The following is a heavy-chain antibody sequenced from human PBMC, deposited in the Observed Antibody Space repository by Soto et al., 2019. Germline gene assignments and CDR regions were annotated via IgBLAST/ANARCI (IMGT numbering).Heavy chain of an antibody. D-gene: IGHD6-6*01. CDR2: INSTGTIK. CDR3: ARKGPRAARPNH. V-gene: IGHV3-48*01. J-gene: IGHJ5*02. CDR1: GFTFSTYS. Sequence: GGSLRLSCAASGFTFSTYSMNWARQAPGKGLEWVSYINSTGTIKYYAGSVKGRFTISRDNAKNSLYLQMNSLRAEDTAVYYCARKGPRAARPNHWGQGTLVTVSS.